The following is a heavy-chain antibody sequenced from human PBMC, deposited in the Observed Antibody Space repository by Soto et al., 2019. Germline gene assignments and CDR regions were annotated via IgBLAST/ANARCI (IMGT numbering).Heavy chain of an antibody. CDR2: IYWDDDK. Sequence: QITLKESGPTLVTPTQTLTLTCTFSGFSLTTSGVGVGWIRQPPGKALEWLVFIYWDDDKRYNPSLRSRLTXXXXXXXXXXXXXXXXXXXXXXXXXXCAHRRPHYGDWNNGYFDYWGQGTLVTVSS. D-gene: IGHD4-17*01. V-gene: IGHV2-5*02. CDR1: GFSLTTSGVG. J-gene: IGHJ4*02. CDR3: AHRRPHYGDWNNGYFDY.